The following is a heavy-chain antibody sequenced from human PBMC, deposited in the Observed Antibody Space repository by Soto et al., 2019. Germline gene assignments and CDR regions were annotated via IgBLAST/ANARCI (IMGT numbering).Heavy chain of an antibody. Sequence: GSLRLSCAASGLTFNRYWMHWARHAPGKGLVWVSHINTDGSNTNYADSVKGRFTISRDNAKSTLFLQMNSLRDEDTAVYYCAREFCSGGNCYTYYFDPWGQGIPVTVSS. J-gene: IGHJ5*02. V-gene: IGHV3-74*01. CDR1: GLTFNRYW. D-gene: IGHD2-15*01. CDR2: INTDGSNT. CDR3: AREFCSGGNCYTYYFDP.